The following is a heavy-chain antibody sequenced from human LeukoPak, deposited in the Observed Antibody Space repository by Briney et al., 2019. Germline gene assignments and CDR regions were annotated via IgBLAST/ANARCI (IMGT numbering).Heavy chain of an antibody. CDR2: IYYSGST. Sequence: PSETLSLTCTVSGGSVSSGSYYWSWIRQPPGKGLEWIGYIYYSGSTNYNPSLKSRVTISVDTSKNQFSLKLSSVTAADTAVYYCARDPYYYDSSGSPRGYAFDIWGQGTMVTVSS. D-gene: IGHD3-22*01. J-gene: IGHJ3*02. CDR1: GGSVSSGSYY. CDR3: ARDPYYYDSSGSPRGYAFDI. V-gene: IGHV4-61*01.